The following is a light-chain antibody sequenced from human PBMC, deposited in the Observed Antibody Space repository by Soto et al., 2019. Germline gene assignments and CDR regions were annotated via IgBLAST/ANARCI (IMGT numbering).Light chain of an antibody. Sequence: EIVLTQSPGTLSLSPGERATLSCRASQSVSTRSLAWYQQKPGQAPRLLISGASSRAADIPDRFSGSGSGTDFTLTISSLEPEDFAVYYCQQRSNWPWTFGQGTKVEIK. CDR3: QQRSNWPWT. V-gene: IGKV3D-20*02. J-gene: IGKJ1*01. CDR1: QSVSTRS. CDR2: GAS.